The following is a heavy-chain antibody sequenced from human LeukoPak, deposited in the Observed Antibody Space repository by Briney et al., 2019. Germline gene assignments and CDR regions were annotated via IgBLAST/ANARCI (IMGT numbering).Heavy chain of an antibody. CDR1: GYTFTSYA. D-gene: IGHD1-26*01. J-gene: IGHJ5*02. V-gene: IGHV1-3*01. CDR2: INAGNGNT. CDR3: ARNAPDDTGSYWSGH. Sequence: ASVKVSCKASGYTFTSYAMHWVRQAPGQRLEWMGWINAGNGNTKYSQKFQGRVTITRDTSASTAYMELSSLRSEDTAVYFCARNAPDDTGSYWSGHWGQGTLVTVSS.